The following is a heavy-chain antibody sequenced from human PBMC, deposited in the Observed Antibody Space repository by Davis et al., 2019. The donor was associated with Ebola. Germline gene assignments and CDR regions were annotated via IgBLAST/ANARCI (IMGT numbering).Heavy chain of an antibody. J-gene: IGHJ4*02. CDR3: SRDVQFEFYDY. CDR1: GFTISTYW. D-gene: IGHD3-10*01. Sequence: PGGSLRLSCAASGFTISTYWMAWVRQAPGKGLEWVSGIGSDSGTHYAHSVKGRFTISRDDSKNTLYLQMNSLTAEDTAVYYCSRDVQFEFYDYWGQGTLVTVSS. CDR2: IGSDSGT. V-gene: IGHV3-23*01.